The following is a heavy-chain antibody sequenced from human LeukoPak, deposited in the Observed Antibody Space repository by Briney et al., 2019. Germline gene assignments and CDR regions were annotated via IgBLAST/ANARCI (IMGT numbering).Heavy chain of an antibody. Sequence: SETLSLTCTVSGGSISSYYWNWVRQPPGKGLEWIGNFYSSGSTDYNPSLKSRVTISLDTSKFQFSLRLNSVTAADTAVYYCARADPNASGYFYRFNWFDPWGQGTLVTVSS. CDR1: GGSISSYY. D-gene: IGHD3-10*01. V-gene: IGHV4-59*01. J-gene: IGHJ5*02. CDR2: FYSSGST. CDR3: ARADPNASGYFYRFNWFDP.